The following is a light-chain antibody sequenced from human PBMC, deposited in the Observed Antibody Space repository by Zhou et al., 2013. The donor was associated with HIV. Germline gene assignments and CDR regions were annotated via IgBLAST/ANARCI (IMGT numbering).Light chain of an antibody. J-gene: IGKJ5*01. CDR3: QQRQHWPPIT. V-gene: IGKV3D-20*02. CDR1: QSVSSSY. CDR2: DAS. Sequence: EIVLTQSPGTLSLSPGERATLSCRASQSVSSSYLAWYQQKPGQAPRLLIYDASNRATGVPARFSGSGSGTDFTLSISRLEPEDFAVYYCQQRQHWPPITFGQGTRLDIK.